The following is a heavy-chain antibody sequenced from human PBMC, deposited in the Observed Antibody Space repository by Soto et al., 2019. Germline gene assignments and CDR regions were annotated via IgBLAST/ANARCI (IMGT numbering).Heavy chain of an antibody. V-gene: IGHV4-34*01. J-gene: IGHJ5*02. CDR1: GGSFSGYQ. CDR2: INHSGTT. D-gene: IGHD1-1*01. Sequence: SETLSLTCGVYGGSFSGYQWNWIRQSPGQGLEWIGEINHSGTTKYNPSLESRINLSVDTSNKQFSLKMFSVTAADTAIYYCARGWRFDPWGQGTQVTVSS. CDR3: ARGWRFDP.